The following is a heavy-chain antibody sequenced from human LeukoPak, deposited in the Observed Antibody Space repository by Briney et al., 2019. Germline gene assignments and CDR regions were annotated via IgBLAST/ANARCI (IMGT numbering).Heavy chain of an antibody. CDR1: GGSFSDYY. J-gene: IGHJ4*02. Sequence: PSETLSLTCAVYGGSFSDYYWSWIRQPPGKGLEWIGEINHSGSTNYNPSLKSRVSILVDTSKKQFSLKMRSVTAADTAVYYCADRRSWGQGTLVTVPS. V-gene: IGHV4-34*01. CDR2: INHSGST. CDR3: ADRRS.